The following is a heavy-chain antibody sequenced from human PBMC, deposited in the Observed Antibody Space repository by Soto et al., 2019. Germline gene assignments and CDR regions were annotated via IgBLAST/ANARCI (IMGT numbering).Heavy chain of an antibody. D-gene: IGHD2-2*01. CDR1: GFTLSDYV. Sequence: QVQLEESGGGVVQPGRSLRISCAASGFTLSDYVMHWVRQAPGKGLDWVAVLSSDGSFERYEDSVKGRVTISRDNSRKTLSLQMSSLRAEDTAVYFCAKDWRRGGYCSTAYCYVQASVGYFFDRWGQGTLVALSS. CDR2: LSSDGSFE. J-gene: IGHJ4*02. CDR3: AKDWRRGGYCSTAYCYVQASVGYFFDR. V-gene: IGHV3-30*18.